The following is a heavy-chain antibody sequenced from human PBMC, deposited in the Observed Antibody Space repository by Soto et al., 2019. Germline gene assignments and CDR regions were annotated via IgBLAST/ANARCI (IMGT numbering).Heavy chain of an antibody. CDR2: ISSSSSTI. CDR1: GFTFSSYS. Sequence: EVQLVESGGGLVQPGGSLRLSCAASGFTFSSYSMNWVRQAPGKGLEGVSYISSSSSTIYYADSVKGRFTISRDNAKNSLYLQMNSLRAEDTAVYYCARDLAAAILDYWGQGTLVTVSS. CDR3: ARDLAAAILDY. J-gene: IGHJ4*02. D-gene: IGHD6-13*01. V-gene: IGHV3-48*01.